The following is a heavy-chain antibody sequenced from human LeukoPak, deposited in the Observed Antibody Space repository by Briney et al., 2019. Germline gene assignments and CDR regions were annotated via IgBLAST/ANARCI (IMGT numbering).Heavy chain of an antibody. D-gene: IGHD3-10*01. J-gene: IGHJ4*02. CDR2: ISGSGGDT. CDR1: GFTFSSYA. CDR3: AKAYGSEGGYFDY. Sequence: GGSLRLSCAASGFTFSSYAMNWVRQAPGKGLEWVSTISGSGGDTYYADSVKGRFTISRDNSKNTLYLQMNSLRVEDTALYYCAKAYGSEGGYFDYWGQGTLVTVSS. V-gene: IGHV3-23*01.